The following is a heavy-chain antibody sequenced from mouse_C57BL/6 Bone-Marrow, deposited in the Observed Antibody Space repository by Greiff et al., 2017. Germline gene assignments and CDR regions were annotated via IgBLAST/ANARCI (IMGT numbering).Heavy chain of an antibody. V-gene: IGHV4-1*02. Sequence: EVKLLESGGGLVQPGGSLKLSCAASGFDFSRYWMNWVRQAPGKGLEWIGEINPDSRTIKYAPSLKYKFIISRDNAKNTLYMHMSKVQPEDTALYYCARLSYSCRSEYWGQGTSLTVSS. D-gene: IGHD1-1*01. CDR1: GFDFSRYW. CDR2: INPDSRTI. CDR3: ARLSYSCRSEY. J-gene: IGHJ2*02.